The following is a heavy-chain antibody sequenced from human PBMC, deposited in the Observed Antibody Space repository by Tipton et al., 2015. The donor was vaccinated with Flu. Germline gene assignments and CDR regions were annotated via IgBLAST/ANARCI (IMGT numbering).Heavy chain of an antibody. Sequence: GLVKPSGTLSLTCAVSGYSVSSGYYWAWIGQPPGKGLEWIGNVFYTGSRDYNPSLRSRVMMSVDRSKNQFSLTLGSATAADTAVYYCAAVVGNGNWLDHWGQGIQVTVSS. J-gene: IGHJ5*02. CDR3: AAVVGNGNWLDH. CDR2: VFYTGSR. D-gene: IGHD6-19*01. V-gene: IGHV4-38-2*01. CDR1: GYSVSSGYY.